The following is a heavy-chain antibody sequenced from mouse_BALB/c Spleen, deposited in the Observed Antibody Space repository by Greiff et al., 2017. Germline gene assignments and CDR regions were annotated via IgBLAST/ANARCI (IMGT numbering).Heavy chain of an antibody. CDR1: GYTFSSYW. Sequence: VKLVESGAELMKPGASVKISCKATGYTFSSYWIEWVKQRPGHGLEWIGEILPGSGSTNYNEKFKGKATFTADTSSNTAYMQLSSLTSEDSAVYYCAKLGLHWYFDVWGAGTTVTVSS. CDR2: ILPGSGST. V-gene: IGHV1-9*01. CDR3: AKLGLHWYFDV. J-gene: IGHJ1*01. D-gene: IGHD4-1*01.